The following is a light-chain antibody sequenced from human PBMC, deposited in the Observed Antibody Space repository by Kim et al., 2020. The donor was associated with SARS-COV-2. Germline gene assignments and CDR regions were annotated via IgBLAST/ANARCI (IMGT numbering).Light chain of an antibody. CDR2: YDS. CDR3: QVWVGSSVHWV. Sequence: SYELTQPPSVSVAPGKTARITCGGNNIGSKSVHWYQQKPGQAPVLVIYYDSERPSGIPERFSGSNSGNTATLTISRVEAGDEADYYCQVWVGSSVHWV. V-gene: IGLV3-21*04. J-gene: IGLJ3*02. CDR1: NIGSKS.